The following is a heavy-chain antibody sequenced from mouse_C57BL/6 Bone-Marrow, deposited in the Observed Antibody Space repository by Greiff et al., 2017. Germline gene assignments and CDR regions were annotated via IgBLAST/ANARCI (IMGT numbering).Heavy chain of an antibody. CDR2: IYPGSGST. Sequence: QVQLQQPGAELVKPGASVKMSCKASGYTFTSYWITWVKQRPGQGLEWIGDIYPGSGSTNYNEKFKSKATLTVDTSSSTAYMQLSSLTSEDSAVYYCEADYYGSPYWYFDVWGTGTTVTVSS. CDR3: EADYYGSPYWYFDV. CDR1: GYTFTSYW. V-gene: IGHV1-55*01. D-gene: IGHD1-1*01. J-gene: IGHJ1*03.